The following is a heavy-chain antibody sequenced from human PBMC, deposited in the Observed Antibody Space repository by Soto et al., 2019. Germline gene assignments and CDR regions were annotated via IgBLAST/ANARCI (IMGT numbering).Heavy chain of an antibody. Sequence: QVQLVQSGAEMKKPGSSVKVSCQSSGGTFNTYAMNWVRQAPGQGPEWMGDISPMFGAANYAPKFQGRVTITADESTGTSYMQLSSLTSEETALYFCAREVQVHTPAFVYWGQGTVVTVSS. CDR2: ISPMFGAA. V-gene: IGHV1-69*19. J-gene: IGHJ4*02. D-gene: IGHD3-10*01. CDR1: GGTFNTYA. CDR3: AREVQVHTPAFVY.